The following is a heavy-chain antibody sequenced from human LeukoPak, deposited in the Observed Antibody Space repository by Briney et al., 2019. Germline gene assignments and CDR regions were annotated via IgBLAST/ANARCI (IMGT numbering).Heavy chain of an antibody. CDR1: GFTFSSFA. Sequence: GGSLRLPCAASGFTFSSFAMHWARQAPGKGLEGGAVISYDGSNKYYADSVKGRFTISRDNSKNTLYLKMNSLRAEDTAVHYCARDRYYDSSGYYYFDYWGQGTLVTVSS. V-gene: IGHV3-30*04. CDR2: ISYDGSNK. CDR3: ARDRYYDSSGYYYFDY. J-gene: IGHJ4*02. D-gene: IGHD3-22*01.